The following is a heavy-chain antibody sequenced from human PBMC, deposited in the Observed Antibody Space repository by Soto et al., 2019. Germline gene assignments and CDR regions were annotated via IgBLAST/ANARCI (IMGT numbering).Heavy chain of an antibody. CDR1: GGSISSGGYY. V-gene: IGHV4-31*03. CDR3: ARDGRSGRWFDP. D-gene: IGHD1-1*01. Sequence: LSLTCTVSGGSISSGGYYWGWIRQHPGKGLEWIGYIYYSGSTYYNPSLKSRVTISVDTSKNQFSLKLSSVTAADTAVYYCARDGRSGRWFDPWGQGTLVTVSS. CDR2: IYYSGST. J-gene: IGHJ5*02.